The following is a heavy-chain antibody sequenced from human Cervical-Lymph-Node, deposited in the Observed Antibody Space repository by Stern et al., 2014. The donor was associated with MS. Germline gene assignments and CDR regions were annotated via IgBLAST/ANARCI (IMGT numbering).Heavy chain of an antibody. Sequence: QVQLQESGPGLVKPSETLSLTCTVSGGSISSYYWSWIRQPPGKGLEWIGYIYYSGSTNYNPSLKRRVTISVDTSKNQFSLKLSSVTAADTAVYYCARESDIAVAGTGWFDPWGQGTLVTVSS. CDR2: IYYSGST. CDR1: GGSISSYY. D-gene: IGHD6-19*01. V-gene: IGHV4-59*01. J-gene: IGHJ5*02. CDR3: ARESDIAVAGTGWFDP.